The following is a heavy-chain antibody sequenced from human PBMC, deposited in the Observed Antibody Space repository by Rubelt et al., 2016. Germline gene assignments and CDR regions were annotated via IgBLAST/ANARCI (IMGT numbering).Heavy chain of an antibody. J-gene: IGHJ4*02. Sequence: QVQLQESGPGLVKPSETLSLTCTVSGYSISSGYYWGWIRQPPGKGLEWIGSIYHSGSTYYNPSLKSRVPISVDTSKNQFSLKLSPVTAADTAVYYCARDHSSGWYLEGFFDYWGQGTLVTVSS. V-gene: IGHV4-38-2*02. CDR2: IYHSGST. D-gene: IGHD6-19*01. CDR3: ARDHSSGWYLEGFFDY. CDR1: GYSISSGYY.